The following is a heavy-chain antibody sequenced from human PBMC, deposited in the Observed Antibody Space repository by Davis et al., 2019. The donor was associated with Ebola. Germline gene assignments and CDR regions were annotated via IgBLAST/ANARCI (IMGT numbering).Heavy chain of an antibody. CDR1: GGSISSSYW. CDR3: ARGRGSLNV. CDR2: IYHTGST. D-gene: IGHD3-10*01. V-gene: IGHV4-4*02. J-gene: IGHJ6*02. Sequence: MPSETLSLTCAVSGGSISSSYWWSWVRQPPGKGLEWIGEIYHTGSTNYNPSLKSRVTISVDTSKDQFSLKLSSVTAADTAVYFCARGRGSLNVWGQGTTVTVSS.